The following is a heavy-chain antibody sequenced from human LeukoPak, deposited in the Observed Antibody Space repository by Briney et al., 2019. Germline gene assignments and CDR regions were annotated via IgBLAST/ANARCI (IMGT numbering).Heavy chain of an antibody. Sequence: GGSLRLSCAASGFTVSSNYMSWVRQAPGKGLEWVSVIYSGGSTYYADSVKGRFTISRDNSKNTLYLQMNSLRAEDTAVYYCARDRGIAAAGSTRTYYYYGMDVWGQGTTVTVSS. J-gene: IGHJ6*02. CDR1: GFTVSSNY. CDR2: IYSGGST. V-gene: IGHV3-53*01. CDR3: ARDRGIAAAGSTRTYYYYGMDV. D-gene: IGHD6-13*01.